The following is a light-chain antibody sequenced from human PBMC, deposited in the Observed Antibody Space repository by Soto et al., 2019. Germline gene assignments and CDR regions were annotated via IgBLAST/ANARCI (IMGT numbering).Light chain of an antibody. CDR1: QSISSY. Sequence: IELTQSPSSLSSSVGDRVTITCRASQSISSYLAWYQQKPGKAPKLLIYAASTLRTGVPSSFSGSGSGTAFSLTTSSRQPQDDSAVYCYQLNSYPLTFGQGTKLEIK. CDR2: AAS. J-gene: IGKJ2*01. V-gene: IGKV1-9*01. CDR3: YQLNSYPLT.